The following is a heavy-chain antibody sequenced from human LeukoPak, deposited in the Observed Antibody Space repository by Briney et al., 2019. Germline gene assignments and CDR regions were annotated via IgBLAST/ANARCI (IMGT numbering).Heavy chain of an antibody. J-gene: IGHJ4*02. CDR1: GVSISSYY. CDR2: IYYSAST. CDR3: ARSEATAGTFSFDY. Sequence: SETLSLTCTVSGVSISSYYWNWFRQPPGKGLEWIGYIYYSASTYYNPSLKSRVTVSVDTSKNQFSLKLNSVTAADTAVYYCARSEATAGTFSFDYWGQGILVTVSS. D-gene: IGHD6-13*01. V-gene: IGHV4-30-4*01.